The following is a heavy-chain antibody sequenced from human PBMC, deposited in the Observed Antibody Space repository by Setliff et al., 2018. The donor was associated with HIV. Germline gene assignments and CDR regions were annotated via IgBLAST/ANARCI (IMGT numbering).Heavy chain of an antibody. V-gene: IGHV4-34*01. Sequence: TSETLSLTCAVYGGSLSGYHWSWIRQSPEKGLEWIGEINHSGSTNYNPSLKSRVTMSVDTSKNQFSLKLSSVTAADTAVYYCARHMGRAYYDYAGGSYRRGDAFDIWGLGTMVTVSS. CDR2: INHSGST. CDR3: ARHMGRAYYDYAGGSYRRGDAFDI. CDR1: GGSLSGYH. D-gene: IGHD3-16*02. J-gene: IGHJ3*02.